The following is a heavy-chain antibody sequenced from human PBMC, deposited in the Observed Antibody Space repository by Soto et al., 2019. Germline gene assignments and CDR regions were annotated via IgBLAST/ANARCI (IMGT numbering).Heavy chain of an antibody. V-gene: IGHV3-74*01. CDR3: TRGWPQSASGSHLAY. Sequence: GGSLRVSCAASGFTFRSYWMHWVRQAPGKGLVWVSRINTDGSSTTYADSVQGRFTISRDNAKNTLYLQMNSLSVEDTAVYYCTRGWPQSASGSHLAYWGQGTLVTVSS. J-gene: IGHJ4*02. CDR2: INTDGSST. D-gene: IGHD3-10*01. CDR1: GFTFRSYW.